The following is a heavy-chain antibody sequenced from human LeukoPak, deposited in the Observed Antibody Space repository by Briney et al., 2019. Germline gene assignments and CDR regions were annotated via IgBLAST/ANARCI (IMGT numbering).Heavy chain of an antibody. CDR2: IYPGDSDT. J-gene: IGHJ3*02. CDR3: ARRGELPRAFDI. V-gene: IGHV5-51*01. CDR1: GYIFTSYW. Sequence: GESLKISCRASGYIFTSYWIGWVRQMPGKGLEWMGIIYPGDSDTRYSPSFQGQVTISADKSISTAYLQWSSLKASDTAMYYRARRGELPRAFDIWGQGTMVTVSS. D-gene: IGHD1-26*01.